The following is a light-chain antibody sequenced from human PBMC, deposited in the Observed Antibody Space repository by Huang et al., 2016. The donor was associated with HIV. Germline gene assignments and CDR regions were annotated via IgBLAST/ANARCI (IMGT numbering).Light chain of an antibody. CDR2: AAS. V-gene: IGKV1-39*01. CDR1: QNINNY. J-gene: IGKJ4*01. CDR3: QQTFSG. Sequence: DIQVTQSPSFLSASVGDRVTITCRSSQNINNYLNWYQQQTGKAPKLLIYAASSVQSGVPSRFSGSGSGTEFTLTISSLQPEDFATYYCQQTFSGFAAGTKVEIK.